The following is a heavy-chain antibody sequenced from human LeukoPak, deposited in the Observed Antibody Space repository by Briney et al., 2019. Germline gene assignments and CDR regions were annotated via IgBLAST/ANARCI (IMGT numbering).Heavy chain of an antibody. CDR3: ARDTYYYDSSGYYTLRNFDY. Sequence: SVKVSCKASGGTFSSYAISWVRQAPGQGLEWMGGIIPIFGTANYAQKFQGRVTITADESTSTAYMELSSLRSEDTAVYYCARDTYYYDSSGYYTLRNFDYWGQGTLVTVSS. CDR2: IIPIFGTA. J-gene: IGHJ4*02. CDR1: GGTFSSYA. V-gene: IGHV1-69*01. D-gene: IGHD3-22*01.